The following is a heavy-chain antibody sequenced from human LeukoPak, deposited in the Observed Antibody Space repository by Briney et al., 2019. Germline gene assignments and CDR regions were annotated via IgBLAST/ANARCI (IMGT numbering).Heavy chain of an antibody. D-gene: IGHD3-10*01. V-gene: IGHV4-59*01. Sequence: SETLSLTCTVSGGSISGYYWSWIRQPPGKGLEWIGYIYYSGSTNYNPSLKSRVTISVDTSKNQFSLKLSSVTAADTAVYYCAREGRPFGSGSALYYYYGMDVWGQGTTVTVSS. CDR3: AREGRPFGSGSALYYYYGMDV. CDR2: IYYSGST. CDR1: GGSISGYY. J-gene: IGHJ6*02.